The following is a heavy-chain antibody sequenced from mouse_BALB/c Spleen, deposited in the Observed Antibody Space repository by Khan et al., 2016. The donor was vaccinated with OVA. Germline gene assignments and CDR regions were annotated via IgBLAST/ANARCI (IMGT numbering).Heavy chain of an antibody. D-gene: IGHD2-4*01. CDR1: GYTFTNYW. J-gene: IGHJ3*01. V-gene: IGHV1-74*01. Sequence: QVQLQQSGPDLVRPGASVKMSCKASGYTFTNYWIHWVKQRPGQGLEWIGMIDPSNGETILNKKFNEKATLHVEKSSNTAYLQLSSLPSEDSAVFSCARHDYGGCTYWGQGTLVTFSA. CDR3: ARHDYGGCTY. CDR2: IDPSNGET.